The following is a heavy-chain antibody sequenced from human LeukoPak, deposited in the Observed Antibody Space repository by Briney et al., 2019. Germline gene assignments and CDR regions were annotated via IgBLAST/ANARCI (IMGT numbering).Heavy chain of an antibody. D-gene: IGHD3-16*01. CDR1: GGSINSYY. Sequence: SETLSLTCTVSGGSINSYYWTWIRQPPGKGLKWIGNIYNSGNTNYNPSLKSRVTISVDTSKNQFSLKLNSVTAADTAVYYCARESGSYLWRSWLNPWGQGTLVTVSS. V-gene: IGHV4-59*01. CDR2: IYNSGNT. CDR3: ARESGSYLWRSWLNP. J-gene: IGHJ5*02.